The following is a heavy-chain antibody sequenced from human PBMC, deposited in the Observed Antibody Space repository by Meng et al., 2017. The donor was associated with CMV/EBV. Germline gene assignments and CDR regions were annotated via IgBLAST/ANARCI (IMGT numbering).Heavy chain of an antibody. J-gene: IGHJ5*02. D-gene: IGHD4-23*01. CDR1: GFTFGDYA. CDR2: ISSSSSYI. Sequence: GGSLRLSCTASGFTFGDYAMSWVRQAPGKGLEWASSISSSSSYIYYADSVKGRFTISRDNAKNSLYLQMNSLRAEDTAVYYCARDRGNSGHWFDPWGQGNLVTVSS. V-gene: IGHV3-21*01. CDR3: ARDRGNSGHWFDP.